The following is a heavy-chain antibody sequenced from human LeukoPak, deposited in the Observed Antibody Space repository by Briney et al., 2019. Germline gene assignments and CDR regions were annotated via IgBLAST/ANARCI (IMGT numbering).Heavy chain of an antibody. CDR1: GGSISSYY. V-gene: IGHV4-4*07. Sequence: SETLSLTCTVSGGSISSYYWSWIRQPAGKGLEWIGRIYTSGSTNYNPSLKSRVTISVDTSKNQFSLKLSSVTAADTAVYYCARHSSLLWFGELLRCFDYWGQGTLVTVSS. J-gene: IGHJ4*02. CDR2: IYTSGST. CDR3: ARHSSLLWFGELLRCFDY. D-gene: IGHD3-10*01.